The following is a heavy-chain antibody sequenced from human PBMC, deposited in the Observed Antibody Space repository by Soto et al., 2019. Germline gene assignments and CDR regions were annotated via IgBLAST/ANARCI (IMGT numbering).Heavy chain of an antibody. CDR3: ARDRLGTGTTFVGYHYGMDV. CDR1: GYTFTSYG. V-gene: IGHV1-18*01. CDR2: ISAYNGNT. J-gene: IGHJ6*02. Sequence: VASVKVSCKASGYTFTSYGISWVRQAPGQGLEWMGWISAYNGNTNYAQKLQGRVTMTTDTSTSTAYMELRSLRSDDTAVYYCARDRLGTGTTFVGYHYGMDVWGQGTTVTVSS. D-gene: IGHD1-7*01.